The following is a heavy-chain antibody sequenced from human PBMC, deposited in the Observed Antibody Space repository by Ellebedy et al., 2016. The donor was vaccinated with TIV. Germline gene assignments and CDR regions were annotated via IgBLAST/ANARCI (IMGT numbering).Heavy chain of an antibody. D-gene: IGHD2-21*02. CDR3: ARGYDNTGFYDCPYDH. Sequence: MPSETLSLTCSVSGGSIGRYFWTRIRQSPEKGLEWIGYVFSSGYTNYNPSLESRVTISIDTSKGQFSLRLTSVTAADTAVYYWARGYDNTGFYDCPYDHWGQGTLVTVSS. V-gene: IGHV4-59*01. CDR2: VFSSGYT. CDR1: GGSIGRYF. J-gene: IGHJ4*02.